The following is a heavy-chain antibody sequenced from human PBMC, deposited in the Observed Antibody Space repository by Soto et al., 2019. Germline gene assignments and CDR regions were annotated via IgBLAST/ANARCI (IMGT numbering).Heavy chain of an antibody. D-gene: IGHD3-3*01. Sequence: ASVKVFCKASGYTFTSYGISWVRQAPGQGLEWMGWISAYNGNTNYAQKLQGRVTMTTDTSTSTASMELRSLRSDDTAVYYCARDQYYDFWSGPYYYYGMDVWGKGTTVTSPQ. J-gene: IGHJ6*04. CDR1: GYTFTSYG. CDR3: ARDQYYDFWSGPYYYYGMDV. V-gene: IGHV1-18*01. CDR2: ISAYNGNT.